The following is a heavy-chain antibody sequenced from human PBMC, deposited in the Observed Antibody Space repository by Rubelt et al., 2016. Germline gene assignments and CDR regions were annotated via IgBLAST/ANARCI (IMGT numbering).Heavy chain of an antibody. D-gene: IGHD3-10*01. J-gene: IGHJ4*02. CDR1: GYTFTSYA. V-gene: IGHV1-3*01. Sequence: QVQLVQSGAEVKKPGASVKVSCKASGYTFTSYAMHWVRQAPGQRLEEMRGINAGNGNTKYSQQFQGRVTITRDTSASTAYMELSSLRSEDTAVYYCARRAQPNTMVRGVIIIDYFDYWGQGTLVTVSS. CDR3: ARRAQPNTMVRGVIIIDYFDY. CDR2: INAGNGNT.